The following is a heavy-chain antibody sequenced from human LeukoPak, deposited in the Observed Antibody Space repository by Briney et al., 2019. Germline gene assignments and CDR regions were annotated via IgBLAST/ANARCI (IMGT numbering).Heavy chain of an antibody. D-gene: IGHD6-19*01. CDR2: IYTSGSS. Sequence: SETLSLTCTVSGGSISSYYWSWIRQPAGKGLEWIGRIYTSGSSNSNPSLKSRVTMSADTSKDQFSLKLSSVTAADTAVYYCARDISVAGSFLLFDYWGQGTLVTVSS. J-gene: IGHJ4*02. CDR3: ARDISVAGSFLLFDY. V-gene: IGHV4-4*07. CDR1: GGSISSYY.